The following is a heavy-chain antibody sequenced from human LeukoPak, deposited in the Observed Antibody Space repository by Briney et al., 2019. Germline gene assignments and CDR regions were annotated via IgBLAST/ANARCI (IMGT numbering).Heavy chain of an antibody. D-gene: IGHD1-26*01. CDR3: TRDLGGSYQDY. Sequence: PWASVKVSCKASGGTFSSYAISWVRQAPGQGFEWLGIINPSGGSTTYAQKFQGRVTMTRDTSTSTVYMELSSLRFEDTAVYYCTRDLGGSYQDYWGQGTLVTVSS. CDR1: GGTFSSYA. V-gene: IGHV1-46*01. J-gene: IGHJ4*02. CDR2: INPSGGST.